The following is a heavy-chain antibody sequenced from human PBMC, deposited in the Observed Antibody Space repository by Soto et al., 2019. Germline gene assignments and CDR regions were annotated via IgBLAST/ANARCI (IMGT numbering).Heavy chain of an antibody. CDR2: ISYDGSNK. V-gene: IGHV3-30*18. CDR1: GFTFSSYG. Sequence: PGGSLRLSCAASGFTFSSYGMHWVRQAPGKGLEWVAVISYDGSNKYYADSVKGRFTISRDNSKNTLYLQMNSLKPENTAVYYCAKDIYIGSSWAYYYYGMDVWGQGPTVTVSS. J-gene: IGHJ6*02. CDR3: AKDIYIGSSWAYYYYGMDV. D-gene: IGHD6-13*01.